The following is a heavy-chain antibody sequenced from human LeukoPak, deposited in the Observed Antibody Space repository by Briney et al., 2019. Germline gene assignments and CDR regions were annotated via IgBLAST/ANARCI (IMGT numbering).Heavy chain of an antibody. V-gene: IGHV3-53*01. Sequence: GGSLRLSCTASGFSVSSIYLSWVRQAPGKGLEWVATMYSGGSTYYGDSVKGRFTISRDNYENTVFLQMNSLRDEDTALYYCAKYTSMVAFDIWGQGTMVTVSP. CDR1: GFSVSSIY. D-gene: IGHD5-18*01. J-gene: IGHJ3*02. CDR2: MYSGGST. CDR3: AKYTSMVAFDI.